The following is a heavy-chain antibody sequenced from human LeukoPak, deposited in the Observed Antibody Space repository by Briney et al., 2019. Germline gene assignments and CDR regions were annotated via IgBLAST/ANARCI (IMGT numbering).Heavy chain of an antibody. Sequence: SETLSLTCAVYGGSFSGYYWSWIRQPPGKGLEWIGEINHSGSTNYNPSLKSRVTISVDTSKNQFSLKLSSVTAADTAVYYCARVLLVYYYYMDVWGQGTLVTVSS. CDR1: GGSFSGYY. D-gene: IGHD2-8*02. V-gene: IGHV4-34*01. J-gene: IGHJ6*03. CDR3: ARVLLVYYYYMDV. CDR2: INHSGST.